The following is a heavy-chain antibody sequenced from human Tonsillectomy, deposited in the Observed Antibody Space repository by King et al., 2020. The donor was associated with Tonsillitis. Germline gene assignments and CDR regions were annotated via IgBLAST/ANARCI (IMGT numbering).Heavy chain of an antibody. Sequence: VQLVEFGGGLVQPGGSLRLSCAASGFTFSSYDMYGVRQATGKGLEWVSVIGTAGDTYYPGSVKGRFTISRENAKNSFYLQMNSLRAGDTAVYYCARAHRSGYHTWGMDVWGQGTTVTVSS. V-gene: IGHV3-13*01. CDR2: IGTAGDT. D-gene: IGHD5-18*01. CDR3: ARAHRSGYHTWGMDV. J-gene: IGHJ6*02. CDR1: GFTFSSYD.